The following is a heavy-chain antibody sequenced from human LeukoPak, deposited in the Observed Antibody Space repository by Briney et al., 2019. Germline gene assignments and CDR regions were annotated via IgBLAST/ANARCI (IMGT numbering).Heavy chain of an antibody. CDR1: GYTFTSYD. CDR2: MNTNSGNT. D-gene: IGHD6-6*01. Sequence: ASVKVSCKASGYTFTSYDINWVRQATGQGLEWMGWMNTNSGNTGYAQKFQGRVTMTRNTSISTAYMELSSLRSEDTAVYYCARVRLAARPPFDYWGQGTLVTVSS. CDR3: ARVRLAARPPFDY. V-gene: IGHV1-8*01. J-gene: IGHJ4*02.